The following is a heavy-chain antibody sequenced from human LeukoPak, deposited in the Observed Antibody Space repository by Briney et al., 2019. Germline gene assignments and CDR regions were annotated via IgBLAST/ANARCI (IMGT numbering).Heavy chain of an antibody. CDR1: GFTFSSYA. CDR2: ISPSGSTT. J-gene: IGHJ6*03. V-gene: IGHV3-23*01. D-gene: IGHD4-23*01. CDR3: ARARYGGNLGYYYYYMDV. Sequence: GGSLRLSCAASGFTFSSYAMTWVRQAPGKGLEWVSSISPSGSTTYYADSVKGRFTISRDNSKNSVYLQMNSLRAEDTAVYYCARARYGGNLGYYYYYMDVWGKGTTVTVSS.